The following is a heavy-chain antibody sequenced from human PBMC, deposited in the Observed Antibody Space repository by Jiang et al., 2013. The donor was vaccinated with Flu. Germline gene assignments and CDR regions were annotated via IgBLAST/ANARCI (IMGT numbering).Heavy chain of an antibody. CDR2: IYYSGST. V-gene: IGHV4-39*01. CDR3: ASGTYGSGSYYNLYYFDY. Sequence: GPGLVKPSETLSLTCTVSGGSISSSSYYWGWIRQPPGKGLEWIGSIYYSGSTYYNPSLKSRVTISVDTSKNQFSLKLSSVTAADTAVYYCASGTYGSGSYYNLYYFDYWG. D-gene: IGHD3-10*01. CDR1: GGSISSSSYY. J-gene: IGHJ4*01.